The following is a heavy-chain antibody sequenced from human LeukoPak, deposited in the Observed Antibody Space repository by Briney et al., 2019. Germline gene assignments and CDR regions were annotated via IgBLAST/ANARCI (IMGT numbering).Heavy chain of an antibody. V-gene: IGHV1-18*01. CDR3: AKDRNGYGDYGGYMDV. D-gene: IGHD4-17*01. J-gene: IGHJ6*03. CDR1: GYTFTSYG. Sequence: ASVKVSCKASGYTFTSYGISWVRQAPGQGLEWMGWISAYNGNTNYAQKLQGRVTMTTDTSTSTAYMELSSLRSEDTALYYCAKDRNGYGDYGGYMDVWGKGTTVTVSS. CDR2: ISAYNGNT.